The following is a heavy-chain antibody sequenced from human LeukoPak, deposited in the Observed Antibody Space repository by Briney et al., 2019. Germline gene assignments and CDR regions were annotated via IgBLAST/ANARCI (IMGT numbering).Heavy chain of an antibody. V-gene: IGHV4-31*03. Sequence: PSQTLSLTCTVSGGSISSGGYYWSWIRQHPGKGLEWIGYIYYSGSTYYNPSLKSRVTISVDTSKNQFSLKLSSVTAADTAVYYCARDNGVGAAAGIWYFDYWGQGALVTVSS. CDR3: ARDNGVGAAAGIWYFDY. CDR1: GGSISSGGYY. D-gene: IGHD6-13*01. CDR2: IYYSGST. J-gene: IGHJ4*02.